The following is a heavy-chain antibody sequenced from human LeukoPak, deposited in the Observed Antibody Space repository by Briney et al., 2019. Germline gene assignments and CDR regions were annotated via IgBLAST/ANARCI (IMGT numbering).Heavy chain of an antibody. D-gene: IGHD4-17*01. Sequence: GASVKVSCKASGGTFSSYAISWVRQAPGQGLEWMGGIIPIFGSANYAQKFQGRVTITADESTSTAYMELSRLRSEDTAVYYCATDHGDYGDYLNYWGQGTLVTVSS. J-gene: IGHJ4*02. CDR3: ATDHGDYGDYLNY. V-gene: IGHV1-69*13. CDR2: IIPIFGSA. CDR1: GGTFSSYA.